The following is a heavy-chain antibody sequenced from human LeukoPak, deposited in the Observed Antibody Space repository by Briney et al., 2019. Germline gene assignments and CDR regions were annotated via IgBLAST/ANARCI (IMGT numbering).Heavy chain of an antibody. CDR3: VRCTRITMVRGVIITGIYYFDY. Sequence: PSETLSLTCAVYGGSFSGYYWRWIRQPPGKGLEWIGAINHSGSTNYNPSLKSRVTISVDTSKNQFSLKLSSVTAADTAVYYCVRCTRITMVRGVIITGIYYFDYWGQGTLVTVSS. V-gene: IGHV4-34*01. J-gene: IGHJ4*02. CDR2: INHSGST. CDR1: GGSFSGYY. D-gene: IGHD3-10*01.